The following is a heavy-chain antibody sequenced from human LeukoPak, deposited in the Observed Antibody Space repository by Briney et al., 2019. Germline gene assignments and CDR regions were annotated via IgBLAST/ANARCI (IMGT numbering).Heavy chain of an antibody. Sequence: SETLSLTCTVSGGSISSYYWSWIRQPPGTGLEWIGYIYYSGSTNYNPSLKSRVTISVDTSKNQFSLKLSSVTAADTAVYYCARDRDGDIDYWGQGTLVTVSS. V-gene: IGHV4-59*01. CDR1: GGSISSYY. CDR2: IYYSGST. D-gene: IGHD5-24*01. CDR3: ARDRDGDIDY. J-gene: IGHJ4*02.